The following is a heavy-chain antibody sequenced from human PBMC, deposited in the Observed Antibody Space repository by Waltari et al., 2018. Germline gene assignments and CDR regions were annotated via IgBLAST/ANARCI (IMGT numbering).Heavy chain of an antibody. CDR1: GGSISSYY. J-gene: IGHJ6*02. D-gene: IGHD2-2*01. CDR3: ARWGVPAATYYYYGMDV. V-gene: IGHV4-59*01. CDR2: IYYSGST. Sequence: QVQLQESGPGLVKPSETLSLTCTVSGGSISSYYWSWIRQPPGTGLEWIGYIYYSGSTNYNPSLKRRVTRSVDTSKNQFSLKLSSVTAADTAVYCCARWGVPAATYYYYGMDVWGQGTTVTVSS.